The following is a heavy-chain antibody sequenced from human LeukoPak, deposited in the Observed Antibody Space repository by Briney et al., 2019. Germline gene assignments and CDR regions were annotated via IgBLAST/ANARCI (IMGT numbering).Heavy chain of an antibody. V-gene: IGHV1-69*13. CDR3: AIPGPRYNDAFDI. D-gene: IGHD5-12*01. J-gene: IGHJ3*02. CDR1: GGTFSSYA. CDR2: IIPIFGTA. Sequence: GASVKVSCKASGGTFSSYAISWVRQAPGQGLEWMGGIIPIFGTANYAQKFQGRVTITADESTSTAYMELSSLRSEDTAVYYCAIPGPRYNDAFDIWGQGTMVTVSS.